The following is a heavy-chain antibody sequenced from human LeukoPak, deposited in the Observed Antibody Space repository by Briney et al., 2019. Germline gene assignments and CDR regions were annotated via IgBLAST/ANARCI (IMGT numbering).Heavy chain of an antibody. V-gene: IGHV4-59*01. Sequence: SETLSLTCTVSGGSISSYYWSWIRQPPGKGLEWIGYFYYSGSTNYDPSLKSRVTISVDTSKNQFSLKLSSVTAADTAVYYCARDRAGGDGYNERNFDYWGQGTLVTVSS. CDR3: ARDRAGGDGYNERNFDY. J-gene: IGHJ4*02. CDR1: GGSISSYY. D-gene: IGHD5-24*01. CDR2: FYYSGST.